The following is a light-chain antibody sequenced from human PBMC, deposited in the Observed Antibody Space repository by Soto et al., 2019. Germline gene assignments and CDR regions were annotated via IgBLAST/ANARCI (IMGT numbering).Light chain of an antibody. CDR3: GSWDSSLSAYV. J-gene: IGLJ1*01. CDR2: EVN. CDR1: SSDVGGYNS. Sequence: QSVLTQPASVSGSPGQSITISCTGTSSDVGGYNSVSWYQQHPGKAPKLIIYEVNYRPVGVSNRFSGSKSGNTASLTISGLQAEDEADYYCGSWDSSLSAYVFGTGTKLTVL. V-gene: IGLV2-14*01.